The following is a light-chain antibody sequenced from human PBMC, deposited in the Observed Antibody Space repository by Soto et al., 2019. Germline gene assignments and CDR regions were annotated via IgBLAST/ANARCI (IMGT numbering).Light chain of an antibody. CDR2: EVS. CDR3: SSYTGSSTLVV. V-gene: IGLV2-14*01. J-gene: IGLJ2*01. CDR1: SSDLGSYNY. Sequence: QSVLTQPASVSGSPGQSITISCTGTSSDLGSYNYVSWYQQHPGKAPKLIIYEVSNRPSGVSSRFSGSKSGSTASLTISGLQAEDEADYYCSSYTGSSTLVVFGGGTKLTVL.